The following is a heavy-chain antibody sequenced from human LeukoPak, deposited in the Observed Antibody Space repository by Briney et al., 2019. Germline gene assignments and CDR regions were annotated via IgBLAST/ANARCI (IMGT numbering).Heavy chain of an antibody. CDR3: ATVYGGQKWEAFDI. CDR2: ISANGGHS. CDR1: GFTFSSSA. V-gene: IGHV3-23*01. D-gene: IGHD1-26*01. J-gene: IGHJ3*02. Sequence: GGSLRLSCAASGFTFSSSAMNWVRQAPGKGLEWVSVISANGGHSSYADSVRGRFTISRDNSKNTLYLQTNSLRVEDTAVYYCATVYGGQKWEAFDIWGQGTRVTVSS.